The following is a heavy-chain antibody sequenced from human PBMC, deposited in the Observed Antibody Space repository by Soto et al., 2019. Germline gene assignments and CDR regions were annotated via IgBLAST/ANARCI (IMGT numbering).Heavy chain of an antibody. J-gene: IGHJ6*02. CDR3: XXXXXXXXXXXXLPLDYYYYGMDV. V-gene: IGHV1-18*01. Sequence: QVQLVQSGAEVKKPGASVKVSCKASGYTFTNXGXXWVRQAPGQGXEWXGWISAYNGNINYAQKLQGRVTMTTDXXXXTXXXXXXXXXXXXXXXXXXXXXXXXXXXXXXLPLDYYYYGMDVWGQGTTVTVSS. CDR1: GYTFTNXG. CDR2: ISAYNGNI.